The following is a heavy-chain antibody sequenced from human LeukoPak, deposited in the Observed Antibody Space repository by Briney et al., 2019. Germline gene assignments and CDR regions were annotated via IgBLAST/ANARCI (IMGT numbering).Heavy chain of an antibody. V-gene: IGHV4-38-2*01. CDR2: IYHSGST. Sequence: SETLSLTCAVSGYSIRSGYYWGWIRQPPGKGLEWIGSIYHSGSTYYNPPLKSRVTISVDTSKNQFSLKLSSVTAADTAVYYCARSPLRVLLWWRNAFDIWGQGTMVTVSS. CDR1: GYSIRSGYY. J-gene: IGHJ3*02. CDR3: ARSPLRVLLWWRNAFDI. D-gene: IGHD3-10*01.